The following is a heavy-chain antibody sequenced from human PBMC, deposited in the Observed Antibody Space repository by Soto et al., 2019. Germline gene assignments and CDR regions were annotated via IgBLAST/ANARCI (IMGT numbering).Heavy chain of an antibody. CDR3: ARRYAPRYSSGNNHFDL. CDR1: TGSIFSHSYY. D-gene: IGHD6-19*01. Sequence: SETLSLTCNVSTGSIFSHSYYWAWIRQPPGKGLEWIGTINHSGSHYHNPSLKSRVTISVDSSKNQFSLTLTSVTVADTAVYYCARRYAPRYSSGNNHFDLWGQGTLVTVSS. CDR2: INHSGSH. V-gene: IGHV4-39*01. J-gene: IGHJ4*02.